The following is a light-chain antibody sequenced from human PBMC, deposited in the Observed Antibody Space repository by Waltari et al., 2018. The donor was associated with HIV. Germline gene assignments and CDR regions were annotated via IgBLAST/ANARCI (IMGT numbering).Light chain of an antibody. CDR1: SSDVGNYNL. CDR2: EGI. V-gene: IGLV2-23*01. J-gene: IGLJ3*02. CDR3: CSYGGSSNWV. Sequence: QSALSQPATVSGYPGQWVTTYCTGTSSDVGNYNLGSWYPQHPGKAPNLMIYEGIKLPSGVSNRISGSKSGNSASLTISGLQADDEADYYCCSYGGSSNWVFGGGTKLTAL.